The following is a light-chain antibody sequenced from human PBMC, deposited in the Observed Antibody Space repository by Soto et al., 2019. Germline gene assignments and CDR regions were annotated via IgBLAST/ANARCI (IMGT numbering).Light chain of an antibody. V-gene: IGLV1-47*01. J-gene: IGLJ2*01. CDR1: SSNIGSNY. CDR2: RNN. CDR3: ASWDDSLSSPV. Sequence: QSVLTQPPSASGTPGQRVTISCSGSSSNIGSNYVYWYQQLPGTAPKLLIYRNNQRPSGVPDRFSGSKSGTSASLAISGLRSEDEAYYYCASWDDSLSSPVFGGGTKVTVL.